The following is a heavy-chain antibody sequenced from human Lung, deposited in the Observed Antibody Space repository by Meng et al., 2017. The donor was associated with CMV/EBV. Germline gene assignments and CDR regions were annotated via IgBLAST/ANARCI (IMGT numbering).Heavy chain of an antibody. Sequence: GGSLRLSCAASGFTFSSYGMHWVRQAPGKGLEWVAVIWYDGSNKYYADSVKGRFTISRDNSKNTLYLQMNSLRAEDTAVYYCAKTEYYYDSSGYWGVDDWGQGTXVTVSS. CDR2: IWYDGSNK. J-gene: IGHJ4*02. CDR3: AKTEYYYDSSGYWGVDD. D-gene: IGHD3-22*01. V-gene: IGHV3-33*06. CDR1: GFTFSSYG.